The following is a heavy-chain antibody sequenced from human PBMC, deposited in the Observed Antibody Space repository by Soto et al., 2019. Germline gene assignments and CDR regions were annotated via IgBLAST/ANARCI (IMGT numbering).Heavy chain of an antibody. Sequence: EVQLLESGGGLVQPGGSLRLSCAASGFTFSSYAMNWLRQAPGKGLEWVSTISGSGGSTYYAHTSTYYADSVKVRFTISRDNSKTTLYLQMNSLRAEDTAVYYCAKVGGTSHPPIPVDYWGQGTLVTVSS. CDR3: AKVGGTSHPPIPVDY. J-gene: IGHJ4*02. V-gene: IGHV3-23*01. CDR2: ISGSGGSTYYAHTST. D-gene: IGHD2-2*02. CDR1: GFTFSSYA.